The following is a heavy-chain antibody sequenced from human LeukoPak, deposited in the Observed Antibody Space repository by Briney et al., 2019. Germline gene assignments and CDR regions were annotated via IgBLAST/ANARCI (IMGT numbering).Heavy chain of an antibody. D-gene: IGHD1-26*01. V-gene: IGHV3-15*01. CDR2: IKTKTEGETT. Sequence: GGSLRLSCAASGFTSGNAWMSWVRQAPGKGLEWVGRIKTKTEGETTDYAAPVKGRFTVSRDDPKNTLYLQMNSLKTEDTAVYYCATGQEWSNYEPFDYWGQGTLVTVSS. CDR1: GFTSGNAW. J-gene: IGHJ4*02. CDR3: ATGQEWSNYEPFDY.